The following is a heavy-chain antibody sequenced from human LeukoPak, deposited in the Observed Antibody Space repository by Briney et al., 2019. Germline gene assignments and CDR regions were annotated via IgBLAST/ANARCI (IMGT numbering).Heavy chain of an antibody. CDR3: AKDHRGYSGYDRFDY. J-gene: IGHJ4*02. CDR1: GFTFSSYW. Sequence: QPGGSLRLSCAASGFTFSSYWMSWVRQAPGKGLEWVANIKQDGSEKYYVDSVKGRFTISRDNSKNTLYLQMNSLRAEDTAVYYCAKDHRGYSGYDRFDYWGQGTLVTVSS. CDR2: IKQDGSEK. D-gene: IGHD5-12*01. V-gene: IGHV3-7*03.